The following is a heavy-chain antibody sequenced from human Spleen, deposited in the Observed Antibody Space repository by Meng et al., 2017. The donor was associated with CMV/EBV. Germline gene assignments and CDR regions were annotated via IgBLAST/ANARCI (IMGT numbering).Heavy chain of an antibody. V-gene: IGHV4-39*07. J-gene: IGHJ4*02. CDR3: ARDKKGGYSYGGFDY. Sequence: SETLSLTCTVSGGSISSSSYYWGWIRQPPGKGLEWMGSIYYSGSTYYNPSLKSRVTISVDTSKNQFSLKLSSVTAADTAVYYCARDKKGGYSYGGFDYWGQGTLVTVSS. CDR1: GGSISSSSYY. D-gene: IGHD5-18*01. CDR2: IYYSGST.